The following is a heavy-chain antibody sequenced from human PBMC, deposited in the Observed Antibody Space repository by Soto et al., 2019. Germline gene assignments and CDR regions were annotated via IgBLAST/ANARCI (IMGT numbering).Heavy chain of an antibody. V-gene: IGHV1-69*01. CDR1: VGTFTSTA. J-gene: IGHJ6*02. D-gene: IGHD6-13*01. CDR2: IIPVLGTP. Sequence: QVLLVQSSAEVKKPGSSVKVSCKASVGTFTSTAFSWVRQAPGQGLEWMGGIIPVLGTPNYAQKFQARLTVELSSLRSDDTAVYYCASSAGLDHLLNYYGLNVWGQGTTVTVSS. CDR3: ASSAGLDHLLNYYGLNV.